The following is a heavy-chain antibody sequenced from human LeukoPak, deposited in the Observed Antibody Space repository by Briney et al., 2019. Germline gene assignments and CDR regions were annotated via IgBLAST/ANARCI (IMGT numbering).Heavy chain of an antibody. D-gene: IGHD6-13*01. CDR1: GYSISSGYY. CDR2: IYHSGST. V-gene: IGHV4-38-2*01. CDR3: ARLRYSSSWYDRYYFDY. J-gene: IGHJ4*02. Sequence: PSETLSLTCAVSGYSISSGYYWGWIRQPPGKGLEWIGSIYHSGSTYYNPSLKSRVTISVDTSKNQFSLKLSSVTAADTAVYYCARLRYSSSWYDRYYFDYLGQGTLVTVSS.